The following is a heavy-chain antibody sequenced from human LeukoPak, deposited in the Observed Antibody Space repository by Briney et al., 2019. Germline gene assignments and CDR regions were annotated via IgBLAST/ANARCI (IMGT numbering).Heavy chain of an antibody. CDR3: ARDGARGVATDYDY. Sequence: PGGSLRLSCAASGFTFSSYEMNWVRQAPGKGLEWLSYIGGGSSTIFYADSVKGRFTISRDNAKNSLFLQMNSLRDEDTAVYYCARDGARGVATDYDYWGQGTLVTVSS. CDR1: GFTFSSYE. D-gene: IGHD5-12*01. V-gene: IGHV3-48*03. J-gene: IGHJ4*02. CDR2: IGGGSSTI.